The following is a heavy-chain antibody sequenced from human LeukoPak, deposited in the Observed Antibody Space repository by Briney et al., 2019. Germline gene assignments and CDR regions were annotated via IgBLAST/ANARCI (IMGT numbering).Heavy chain of an antibody. Sequence: PSQTLSLTCVISGDSVSSNSATWNWIRQSSSRGLEWLGRTYYRSKWYTDYAVSVQSRITFNPDTSKNQFSLQLNSVTPEDTAVYYCARVLTAAGTFDPWGQGTLVTVSS. J-gene: IGHJ5*02. V-gene: IGHV6-1*01. CDR2: TYYRSKWYT. CDR3: ARVLTAAGTFDP. D-gene: IGHD6-13*01. CDR1: GDSVSSNSAT.